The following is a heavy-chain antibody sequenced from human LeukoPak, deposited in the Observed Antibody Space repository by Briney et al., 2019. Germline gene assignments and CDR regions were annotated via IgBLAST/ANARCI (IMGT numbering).Heavy chain of an antibody. CDR3: ARVSGRLERQSDLDY. CDR2: ISGDSTYI. D-gene: IGHD1-1*01. Sequence: GGSLRLSCAASGFTFASYSMNWVRQAPGKGLEGVSSISGDSTYIYNAGSVKGRFTISRDNAQASLYLQMISLRADDTAVYYCARVSGRLERQSDLDYWGQGTLVIVSS. J-gene: IGHJ4*02. V-gene: IGHV3-21*01. CDR1: GFTFASYS.